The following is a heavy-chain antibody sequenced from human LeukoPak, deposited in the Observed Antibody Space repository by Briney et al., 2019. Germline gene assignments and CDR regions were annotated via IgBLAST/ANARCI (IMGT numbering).Heavy chain of an antibody. CDR2: INHSGST. V-gene: IGHV4-34*01. Sequence: GSLRLSCAASGFTFSSYWMSWVRQAPGKGLEWIGEINHSGSTNYNPSLKSRVTISVDTSKNQFSLKLSSVTAADTAVYYCARVLGIYYYYYMDVWGKGTTVTISS. CDR3: ARVLGIYYYYYMDV. J-gene: IGHJ6*03. CDR1: GFTFSSYW.